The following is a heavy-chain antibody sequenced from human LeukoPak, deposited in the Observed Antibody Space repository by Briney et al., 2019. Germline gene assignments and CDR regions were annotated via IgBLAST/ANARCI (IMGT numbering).Heavy chain of an antibody. J-gene: IGHJ4*02. V-gene: IGHV3-23*01. Sequence: GGSLRLSCAASGFTFTSYPMNWVRQAPGKGLEWVSTISGGGGSTYYADSVKGRFTISRDNSKNTLYLQVNSLRAEDTAVYYCAKGGKWDVTPFDYWGQGTLVTVSS. D-gene: IGHD1-26*01. CDR2: ISGGGGST. CDR1: GFTFTSYP. CDR3: AKGGKWDVTPFDY.